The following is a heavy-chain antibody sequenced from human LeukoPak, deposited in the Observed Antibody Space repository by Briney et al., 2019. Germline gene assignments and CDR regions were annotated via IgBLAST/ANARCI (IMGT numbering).Heavy chain of an antibody. J-gene: IGHJ4*02. CDR3: ARSYGDYFGRPIDY. CDR2: IYYSGST. D-gene: IGHD4-17*01. V-gene: IGHV4-59*01. CDR1: GGSISSYY. Sequence: SETLSLTCTVSGGSISSYYWSWIRQPPGKGLEWIGYIYYSGSTNYNPSLKSRVTISVDTSKNQFSLKLSSVTAADTAVYYCARSYGDYFGRPIDYWGQGTLVTVSS.